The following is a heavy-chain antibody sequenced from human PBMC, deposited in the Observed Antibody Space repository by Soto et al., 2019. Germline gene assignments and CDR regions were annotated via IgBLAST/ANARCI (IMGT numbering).Heavy chain of an antibody. CDR1: GFTFSIYA. CDR2: IIGNGGST. J-gene: IGHJ4*02. V-gene: IGHV3-23*01. CDR3: AKHPGYCSSTSCSYYFDY. Sequence: GGSLRLSCAASGFTFSIYAMSWVRQAPGKGLEWVSLIIGNGGSTDYADSVKGRFTISRDNSKNTLYLQMNSLRAEDTAVYYCAKHPGYCSSTSCSYYFDYWGQGTLVTVSS. D-gene: IGHD2-2*01.